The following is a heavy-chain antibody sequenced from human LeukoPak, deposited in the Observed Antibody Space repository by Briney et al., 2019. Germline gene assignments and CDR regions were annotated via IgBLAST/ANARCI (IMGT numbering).Heavy chain of an antibody. CDR2: ISTGGSTI. CDR3: ARDHYYGSGSPDY. D-gene: IGHD3-10*01. CDR1: GFTFSSYE. V-gene: IGHV3-48*03. Sequence: GGSLRLSCAASGFTFSSYEMNWVRQAPGKGLEWVSYISTGGSTIYYADSVKGRFTISRDNAKNSLYLQMNSLRVEDTAVYYCARDHYYGSGSPDYWGQGTLVTVSS. J-gene: IGHJ4*02.